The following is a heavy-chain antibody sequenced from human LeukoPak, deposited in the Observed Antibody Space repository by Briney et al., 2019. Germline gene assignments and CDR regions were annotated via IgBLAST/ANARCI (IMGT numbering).Heavy chain of an antibody. J-gene: IGHJ4*02. D-gene: IGHD1-26*01. CDR2: INSDGSTI. CDR3: ARAAYYRFDY. V-gene: IGHV3-74*01. CDR1: GFTFTSYS. Sequence: QTGGSLRLSCAASGFTFTSYSMNWVRQAPGKGLEWVARINSDGSTINHADSVRGRFTISRDNAENTLYLQMSSLRAEDTAIYFCARAAYYRFDYWGQGTLVTVSS.